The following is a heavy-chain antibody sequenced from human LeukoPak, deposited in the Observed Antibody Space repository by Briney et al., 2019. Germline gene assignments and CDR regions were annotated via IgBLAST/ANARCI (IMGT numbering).Heavy chain of an antibody. D-gene: IGHD5-18*01. CDR3: ASDHTAMMDY. V-gene: IGHV3-21*01. Sequence: GGALRLSCAASGFIFSDYAMTWVRQAPGKGLEWVSSISSSSSYIYYADSVKGRFTISRDNAKNSLYLQMNSLRAEDTAVYYCASDHTAMMDYWGQGTLVTVSS. CDR2: ISSSSSYI. J-gene: IGHJ4*02. CDR1: GFIFSDYA.